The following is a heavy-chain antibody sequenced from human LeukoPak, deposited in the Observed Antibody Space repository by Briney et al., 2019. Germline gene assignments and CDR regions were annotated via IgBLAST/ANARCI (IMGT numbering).Heavy chain of an antibody. CDR2: LYTSGST. CDR1: GGSISSYY. J-gene: IGHJ4*02. CDR3: ARDGGVGAQYYFDY. V-gene: IGHV4-4*07. Sequence: VKPSETLSLTCSVSGGSISSYYWSWIRQPAGKGLEWIGRLYTSGSTNYNPSPKSRVTMSVDTSKNQFCLRLSSVTAADTAVYYCARDGGVGAQYYFDYWGQGTLVTVSS. D-gene: IGHD1-26*01.